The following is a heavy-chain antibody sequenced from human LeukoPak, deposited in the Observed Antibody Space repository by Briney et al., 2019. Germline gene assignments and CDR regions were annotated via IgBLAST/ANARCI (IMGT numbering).Heavy chain of an antibody. J-gene: IGHJ3*02. CDR2: INTDGSTT. CDR1: GFTFSSYW. D-gene: IGHD3-9*01. V-gene: IGHV3-74*01. Sequence: GGSLRLSCVGSGFTFSSYWMLWVRQAPGKGLVWVSRINTDGSTTSYADSVKGRFTISRDNAKNSLYLQMNSLRAEDTAVYYCARVDYDILTGYYIYAFDIWGQGTMVTVSS. CDR3: ARVDYDILTGYYIYAFDI.